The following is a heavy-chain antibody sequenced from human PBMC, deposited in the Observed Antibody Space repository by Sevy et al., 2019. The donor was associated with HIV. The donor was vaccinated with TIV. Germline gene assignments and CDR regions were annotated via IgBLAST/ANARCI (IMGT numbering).Heavy chain of an antibody. CDR3: ARDFGPGIAAAPDL. CDR2: ISSSSTYI. V-gene: IGHV3-21*01. J-gene: IGHJ2*01. Sequence: GGSLRLSCAASGSTFSSYNMNWVRQAPGKGLEWVSSISSSSTYIYYADSVQGRFTISRDNAKNSLFLQMNSLRAEDTAVYHCARDFGPGIAAAPDLWGRGTLVTVSS. CDR1: GSTFSSYN. D-gene: IGHD6-13*01.